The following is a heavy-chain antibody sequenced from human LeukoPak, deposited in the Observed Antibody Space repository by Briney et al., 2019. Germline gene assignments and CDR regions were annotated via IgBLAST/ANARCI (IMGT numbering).Heavy chain of an antibody. CDR3: AKDIGYSNYGYMDV. CDR1: GFTFSSYA. CDR2: ISGSGGST. D-gene: IGHD4-11*01. V-gene: IGHV3-23*01. J-gene: IGHJ6*03. Sequence: LPGGSLRLSCAASGFTFSSYAMSWVRQAPGKGLEWVSAISGSGGSTYYADSVKGRFTISRDNSKNTLYLQMNSLRAEDMALYYCAKDIGYSNYGYMDVWGKGTTVTVSS.